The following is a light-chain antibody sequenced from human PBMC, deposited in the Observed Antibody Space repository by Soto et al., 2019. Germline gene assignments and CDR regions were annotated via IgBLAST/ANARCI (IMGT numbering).Light chain of an antibody. V-gene: IGKV1-5*01. CDR2: DAS. J-gene: IGKJ2*01. CDR1: QSISSW. CDR3: QQYNSYSYT. Sequence: DIQMTQSPSTLSASVGDRVTITCRASQSISSWLAWYQQKPGQAPKLLIYDASSLESGVPSRFSGSGSGTEFPLTISSLQPADFATYYGQQYNSYSYTFGQGTKLEIK.